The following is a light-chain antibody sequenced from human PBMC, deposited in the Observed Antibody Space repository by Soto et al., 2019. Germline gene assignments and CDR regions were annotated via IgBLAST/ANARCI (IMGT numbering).Light chain of an antibody. CDR3: QQYGSSPYT. V-gene: IGKV3D-20*01. CDR2: DAS. CDR1: QTVSSGY. J-gene: IGKJ2*01. Sequence: EIVLTQSPATLSLSPGERATHSCGASQTVSSGYLAWYQQKPGLAPRLVIYDASTRATGIPDRFSGSGSGTDFTLTISRLDPEDFAVYYCQQYGSSPYTFGQGTKLDIK.